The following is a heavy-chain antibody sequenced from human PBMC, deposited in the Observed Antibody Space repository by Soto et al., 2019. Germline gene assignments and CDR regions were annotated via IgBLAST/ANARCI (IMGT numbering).Heavy chain of an antibody. Sequence: QVQLVQSGAEVKKSGASVKVSCKASGYNFRNYGITWLREAPGQGLEWVGWIGAYNGNRKYLQKLQGRVTMTTDTSTNTAYMELTSLKSDDTAVYYCARVIGVASMDHWGQGTQVTVSS. J-gene: IGHJ4*02. CDR1: GYNFRNYG. D-gene: IGHD5-12*01. CDR2: IGAYNGNR. V-gene: IGHV1-18*01. CDR3: ARVIGVASMDH.